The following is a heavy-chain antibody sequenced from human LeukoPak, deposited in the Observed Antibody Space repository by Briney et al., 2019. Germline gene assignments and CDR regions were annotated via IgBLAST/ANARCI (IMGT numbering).Heavy chain of an antibody. CDR2: ISGSGGST. D-gene: IGHD5-18*01. CDR1: GFTFSSYA. J-gene: IGHJ4*02. V-gene: IGHV3-23*01. CDR3: AKXDTWIQLWYDY. Sequence: GGSLRLSCAASGFTFSSYAMSWVRQAPGKGLEWVSAISGSGGSTYYADSVKGRFTISRDNSKNTVYLKMNRLRAEDAAVYYXAKXDTWIQLWYDYWGQGTQVTVSS.